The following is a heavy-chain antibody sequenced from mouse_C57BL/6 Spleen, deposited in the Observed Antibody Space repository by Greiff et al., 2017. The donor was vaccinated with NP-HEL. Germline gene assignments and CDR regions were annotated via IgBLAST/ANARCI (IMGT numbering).Heavy chain of an antibody. J-gene: IGHJ3*01. CDR3: TVYDYGAY. CDR1: GFNIKDDY. CDR2: IDPENGDT. V-gene: IGHV14-4*01. Sequence: EVQLQQSGAELVRPGASVKLSCTASGFNIKDDYMHWVKQRPEQGLEWIGWIDPENGDTEYASKFQGKATITADTSSNTAYLQLSSLTSEDTAVYYCTVYDYGAYWGQGTLVTVSA. D-gene: IGHD2-4*01.